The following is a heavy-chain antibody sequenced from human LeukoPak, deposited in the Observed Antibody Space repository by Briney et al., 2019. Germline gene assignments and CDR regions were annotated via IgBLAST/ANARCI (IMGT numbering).Heavy chain of an antibody. D-gene: IGHD6-13*01. Sequence: PSETLSLTCTVSGYSITSAYYWGWVRQPPGKGLEWIGSFFLKGSTYYNPSLKSRVTISVDTSKNQFSLRLSSVTAADTAVYYCARVTGYMTEDYFDYWGQGTLITVSS. CDR3: ARVTGYMTEDYFDY. CDR2: FFLKGST. CDR1: GYSITSAYY. V-gene: IGHV4-38-2*02. J-gene: IGHJ4*02.